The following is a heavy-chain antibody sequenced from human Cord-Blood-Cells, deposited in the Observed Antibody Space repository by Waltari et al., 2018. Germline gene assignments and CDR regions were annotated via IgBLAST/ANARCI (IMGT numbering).Heavy chain of an antibody. V-gene: IGHV3-48*03. D-gene: IGHD6-13*01. CDR3: ARFSSSWYFDY. CDR2: ISSSGSTI. J-gene: IGHJ4*02. CDR1: GFPFSCSA. Sequence: EVQLVESGGGLVQPGGSLRLSCAASGFPFSCSAIHLVRQALGRRREWVSYISSSGSTIYYADSVKGRFTISRDNAKNSLYLQMNSLRAEDTAVYYCARFSSSWYFDYWGQGTLVTVSS.